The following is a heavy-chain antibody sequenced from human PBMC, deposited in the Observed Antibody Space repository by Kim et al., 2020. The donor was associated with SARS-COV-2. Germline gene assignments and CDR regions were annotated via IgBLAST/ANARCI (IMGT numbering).Heavy chain of an antibody. V-gene: IGHV3-7*01. J-gene: IGHJ4*02. Sequence: GSEKNYGVSVKCRFTISRDNTKNSLYLQMNSLRAEDTAVYYCMKDFRGDWGQGILVTVSS. CDR2: GSEK. CDR3: MKDFRGD. D-gene: IGHD3-10*01.